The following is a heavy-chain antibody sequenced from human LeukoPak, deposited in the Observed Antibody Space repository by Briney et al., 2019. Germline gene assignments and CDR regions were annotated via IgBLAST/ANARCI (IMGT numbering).Heavy chain of an antibody. J-gene: IGHJ6*03. D-gene: IGHD5-12*01. CDR2: INPGGGST. Sequence: ASVKVSCKASGYTFTSYYMHWVRQAPGQGLEWMGIINPGGGSTSYAQKFQGRVTMTRDMSTSTVYMELSSLRSEDTAVYYCASSEATISAYYYYMDVWGKGTTVTVSS. CDR1: GYTFTSYY. V-gene: IGHV1-46*01. CDR3: ASSEATISAYYYYMDV.